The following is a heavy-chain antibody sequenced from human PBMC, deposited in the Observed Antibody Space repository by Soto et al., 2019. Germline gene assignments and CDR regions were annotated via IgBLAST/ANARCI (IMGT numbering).Heavy chain of an antibody. CDR1: GDSVSNNGAT. V-gene: IGHV6-1*01. D-gene: IGHD1-26*01. J-gene: IGHJ4*02. Sequence: SQTLSLTCAISGDSVSNNGATWNWIRQSPSRGLEWLGRAYYRSRWHYDYATSVRSRITINPDTSKNRFSLQLNSVTPEDTAVYYCARDPPDFNSGFDYWGQGTLVTVSS. CDR3: ARDPPDFNSGFDY. CDR2: AYYRSRWHY.